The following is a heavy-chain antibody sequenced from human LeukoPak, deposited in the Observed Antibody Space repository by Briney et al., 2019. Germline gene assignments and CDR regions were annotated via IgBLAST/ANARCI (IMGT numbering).Heavy chain of an antibody. CDR1: GFTFRSYV. D-gene: IGHD6-13*01. CDR2: ISYDGSNK. CDR3: ARGFQLVRFLFDY. J-gene: IGHJ4*02. V-gene: IGHV3-30-3*01. Sequence: PGGSLRLSCAPPGFTFRSYVMRWVRQALGKGVGWVAVISYDGSNKYYADSVKGRFTISRDNSKNTLYLQMNSLRAEDTAVYYCARGFQLVRFLFDYWGQGTLVTASS.